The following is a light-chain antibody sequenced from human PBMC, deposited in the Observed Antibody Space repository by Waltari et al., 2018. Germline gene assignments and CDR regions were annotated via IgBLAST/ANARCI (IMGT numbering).Light chain of an antibody. CDR3: AAWDDSLNGRV. CDR2: SNN. CDR1: SSHIGSNT. V-gene: IGLV1-44*01. J-gene: IGLJ3*02. Sequence: QSVLTQPPSASGTPGQRVTISCSGSSSHIGSNTVNWYQQLPGTAPKLLTYSNNHRPSGVPDRFSGSKSGTSASLAISGLQSEDEADYYCAAWDDSLNGRVFGGGTKLTVL.